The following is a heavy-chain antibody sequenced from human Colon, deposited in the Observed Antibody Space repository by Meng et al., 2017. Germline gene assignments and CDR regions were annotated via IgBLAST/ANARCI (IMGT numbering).Heavy chain of an antibody. J-gene: IGHJ1*01. CDR3: VSRIGGSSETDF. CDR1: GAPIPTMKYY. V-gene: IGHV4-39*07. CDR2: IYYTETT. Sequence: APELCNPSGTHSRSSTFTGAPIPTMKYYLVWIRQPPCKVLEWIGNIYYTETTYYNPSLKGRVTISLDTSKNQFSLNLNAVTAADTAVYYCVSRIGGSSETDFWGQGTLVTVSS. D-gene: IGHD1-26*01.